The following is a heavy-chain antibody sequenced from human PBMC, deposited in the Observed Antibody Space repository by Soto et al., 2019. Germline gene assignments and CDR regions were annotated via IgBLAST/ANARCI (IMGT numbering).Heavy chain of an antibody. Sequence: QVQLVQSGAEVKKPGASVKVSCKASGYTFTSYGISWVRQAPGQGLEWMGWISAYNGNTNYAQKLQGRVTMTTDTYTSTAYMELRSLRSDDTAVYYCARDGDTAHYYYYGMDVWGQGTTVTVSS. CDR1: GYTFTSYG. J-gene: IGHJ6*02. D-gene: IGHD5-18*01. CDR3: ARDGDTAHYYYYGMDV. V-gene: IGHV1-18*01. CDR2: ISAYNGNT.